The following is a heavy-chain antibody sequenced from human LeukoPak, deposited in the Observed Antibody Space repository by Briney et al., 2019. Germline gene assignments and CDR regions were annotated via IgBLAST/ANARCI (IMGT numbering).Heavy chain of an antibody. D-gene: IGHD2-2*01. J-gene: IGHJ4*02. Sequence: PGGSLRLSCAASGFTFSCCGIHWVRQAPGKGLEWVTFVRNDGSDKYYADSVKGRFTISRDNSKNTVYLQMNSLRAEDTAVYYCAKEQSRYCSSTSCSTQPNPDYWGQGTLVTVSS. CDR3: AKEQSRYCSSTSCSTQPNPDY. CDR2: VRNDGSDK. V-gene: IGHV3-30*02. CDR1: GFTFSCCG.